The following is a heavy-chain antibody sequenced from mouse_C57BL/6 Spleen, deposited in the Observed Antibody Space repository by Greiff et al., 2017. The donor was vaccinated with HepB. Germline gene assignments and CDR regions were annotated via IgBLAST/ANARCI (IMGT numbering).Heavy chain of an antibody. V-gene: IGHV1-26*01. D-gene: IGHD2-2*01. Sequence: EVQLQQSGPELVKPGASVKISCKASGYTFTDYYMNWVKQSHGKSLEWIGDINPNNGGTSYNQKFKGKATLTVDKSSSTAYMELRSLTSEDSAVYYCARTPMVTSDAMDYWGQGTSVTVSS. CDR1: GYTFTDYY. J-gene: IGHJ4*01. CDR2: INPNNGGT. CDR3: ARTPMVTSDAMDY.